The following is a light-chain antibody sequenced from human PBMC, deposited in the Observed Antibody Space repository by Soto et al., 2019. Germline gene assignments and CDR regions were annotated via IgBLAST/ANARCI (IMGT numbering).Light chain of an antibody. CDR3: QQYYSTPPT. V-gene: IGKV4-1*01. J-gene: IGKJ2*01. CDR1: QSVLYSSNNKNY. CDR2: WAS. Sequence: DIVMTQSPDSLPVSLGERATINCESSQSVLYSSNNKNYLAWYQQKPKQPPKLLIYWASTRESGVPDRFSGSGSGTDFTLTINCLQAEDVAVYYCQQYYSTPPTFGQGTKLEIK.